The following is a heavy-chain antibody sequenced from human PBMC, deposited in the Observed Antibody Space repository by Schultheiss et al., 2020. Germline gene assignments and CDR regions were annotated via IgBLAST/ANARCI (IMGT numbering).Heavy chain of an antibody. CDR1: GFTFSSYE. CDR3: ARAADLIAAAGKGWDY. V-gene: IGHV3-20*04. Sequence: GGSLRLSCAASGFTFSSYEMNWVRQAPGKGLEWVSGINWNGGSIGYADSVKGRFTISRDNAKNSLYLQMNSLRAEDTAVYYCARAADLIAAAGKGWDYWGQGTLVTVSS. D-gene: IGHD6-13*01. CDR2: INWNGGSI. J-gene: IGHJ4*02.